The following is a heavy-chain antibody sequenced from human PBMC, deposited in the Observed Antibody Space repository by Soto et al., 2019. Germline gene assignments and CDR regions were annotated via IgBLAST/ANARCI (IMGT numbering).Heavy chain of an antibody. Sequence: VQLLESGGGLVQPGGSLRLSCAASGFTFSSYAMSWVRQAPGKGLEWVSAISGSGGSTYYADSVKGRFTISRDNSKNTLYLQMNSLRAEDTAVYYCAKDLRDGYSYGLFFDYWGQGTLVTVSS. D-gene: IGHD5-18*01. CDR2: ISGSGGST. CDR3: AKDLRDGYSYGLFFDY. V-gene: IGHV3-23*01. CDR1: GFTFSSYA. J-gene: IGHJ4*02.